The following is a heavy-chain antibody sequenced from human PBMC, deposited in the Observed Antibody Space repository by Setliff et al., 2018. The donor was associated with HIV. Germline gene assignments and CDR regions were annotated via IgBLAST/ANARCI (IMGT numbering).Heavy chain of an antibody. CDR1: GYTFTSYT. Sequence: ASVKVSCKASGYTFTSYTLHWVRQAPGQSLEWMGWINVGKGDTKYSQDLQGRITITRDKTANTAYMELSSLSSDDPAVYFCARGALLAVFDFDHWGRGTQVTVSS. D-gene: IGHD1-26*01. V-gene: IGHV1-3*01. J-gene: IGHJ4*01. CDR2: INVGKGDT. CDR3: ARGALLAVFDFDH.